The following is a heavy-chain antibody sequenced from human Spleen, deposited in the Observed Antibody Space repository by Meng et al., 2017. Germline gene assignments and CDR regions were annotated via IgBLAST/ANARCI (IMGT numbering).Heavy chain of an antibody. CDR3: ARGGIFGVANWFDP. CDR1: GDSITNHNW. CDR2: IPHRGSS. D-gene: IGHD3-3*01. J-gene: IGHJ5*02. V-gene: IGHV4-4*02. Sequence: QVQLRESGPALVKASETLSLTCAFSGDSITNHNWWAWVRQPPGKGLEWIGEIPHRGSSAYNPSLKSRVTLSVDTSKNQFSLKLSSVTAAETAVYYCARGGIFGVANWFDPWGPGTLVTVSS.